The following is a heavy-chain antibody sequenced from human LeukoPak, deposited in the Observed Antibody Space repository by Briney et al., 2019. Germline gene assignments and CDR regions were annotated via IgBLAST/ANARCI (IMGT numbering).Heavy chain of an antibody. D-gene: IGHD1-1*01. CDR1: GFTFSSYA. Sequence: GGSLRLSCAASGFTFSSYAMSWVRQAPGKGLEWVSGISGSDGSTNYADSVKGRFTISRENSKNTLYLQMNSLRAEDTAVYYCAKGLERESRLDSWGQGTLVTVSS. V-gene: IGHV3-23*01. J-gene: IGHJ4*02. CDR2: ISGSDGST. CDR3: AKGLERESRLDS.